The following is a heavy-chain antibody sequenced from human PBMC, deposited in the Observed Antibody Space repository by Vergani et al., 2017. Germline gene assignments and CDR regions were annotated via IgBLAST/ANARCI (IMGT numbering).Heavy chain of an antibody. CDR3: ARRSGIVYDIFSGTQYFFDF. CDR1: GFSIDNGYY. Sequence: QVQLQESGPGLVKPSETLSLTCAVSGFSIDNGYYWDWIRQPPGKGLEWIGSIYRTGRTHFNPSLKSRCTISVDQSNNHFSLRLMSLTAADTAVYYCARRSGIVYDIFSGTQYFFDFWGQGTLVTVSS. D-gene: IGHD3-9*01. CDR2: IYRTGRT. J-gene: IGHJ4*02. V-gene: IGHV4-38-2*01.